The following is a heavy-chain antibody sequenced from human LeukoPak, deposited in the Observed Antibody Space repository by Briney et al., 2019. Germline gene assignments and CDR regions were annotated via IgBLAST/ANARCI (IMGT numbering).Heavy chain of an antibody. J-gene: IGHJ4*02. V-gene: IGHV1-69*05. CDR2: IIPIFGTA. CDR1: GGTFSSYA. Sequence: SVKVSCKASGGTFSSYAISWVRQAPGQGLEWMGEIIPIFGTANYAQKFQGRVTITTDESTSTAYMELSSLRSEDTAVYYCARITNGVSGRLDYWGQGTLVTVSS. D-gene: IGHD2-8*01. CDR3: ARITNGVSGRLDY.